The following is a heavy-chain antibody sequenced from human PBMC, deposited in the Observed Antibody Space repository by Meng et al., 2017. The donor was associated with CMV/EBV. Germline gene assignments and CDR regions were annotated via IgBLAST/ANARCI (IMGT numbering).Heavy chain of an antibody. CDR1: GFTLSSYG. CDR2: INSDGSST. V-gene: IGHV3-74*01. CDR3: ARGGWGAGSDY. Sequence: GESLKISCTMSGFTLSSYGMHWVRQAPGKGLVWVSRINSDGSSTSYADSVKGRFTISRDNAKNTLYLQMNSLRAEDTAVYYCARGGWGAGSDYWGQGTLVTVSS. J-gene: IGHJ4*02. D-gene: IGHD1-26*01.